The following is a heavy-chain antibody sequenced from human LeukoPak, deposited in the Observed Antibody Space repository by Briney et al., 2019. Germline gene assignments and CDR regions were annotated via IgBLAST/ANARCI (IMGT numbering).Heavy chain of an antibody. CDR2: TVGGGSPNT. CDR1: GFYFANYA. CDR3: TKAPIVSCSGAFCYPFDS. V-gene: IGHV3-23*01. J-gene: IGHJ4*02. D-gene: IGHD2-15*01. Sequence: PGGSLRLSCAASGFYFANYAMSWVRQAPGKGLEWVSATVGGGSPNTYHADSVKGRFTISRDNSKNTLFLQMNSLRAEGTAIYYCTKAPIVSCSGAFCYPFDSWGQGTLVTVSS.